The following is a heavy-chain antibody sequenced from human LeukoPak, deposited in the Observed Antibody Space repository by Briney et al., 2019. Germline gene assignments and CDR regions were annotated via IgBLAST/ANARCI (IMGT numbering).Heavy chain of an antibody. Sequence: TPSETLSLTCTASGGSIGYNYWNWIQQSPERRLEWIGYISSSGSIDYTPSLRSRVTMSLDTSKNHLSLNLRSVSAADTAIYYCAGYDHTNYLAYWGQGILVTVSS. CDR3: AGYDHTNYLAY. D-gene: IGHD1-14*01. CDR2: ISSSGSI. CDR1: GGSIGYNY. J-gene: IGHJ4*02. V-gene: IGHV4-59*13.